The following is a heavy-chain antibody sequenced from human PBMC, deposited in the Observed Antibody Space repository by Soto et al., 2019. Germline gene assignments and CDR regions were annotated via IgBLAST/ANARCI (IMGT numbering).Heavy chain of an antibody. Sequence: EVHLEESGGGLVHPGGSLRLSCAASGFTFSSYWMNWVRQAPGKGLEWVANIDEDGSEYNDAESVRGRFTISRDNAKNTLYMQMNSLRAADTAVYYCARTGDGNQDFLAYWGQGLLVSVSS. D-gene: IGHD1-1*01. CDR2: IDEDGSEY. CDR3: ARTGDGNQDFLAY. CDR1: GFTFSSYW. J-gene: IGHJ4*02. V-gene: IGHV3-7*01.